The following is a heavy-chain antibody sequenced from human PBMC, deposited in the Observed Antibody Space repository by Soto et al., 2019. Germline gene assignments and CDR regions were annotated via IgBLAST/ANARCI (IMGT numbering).Heavy chain of an antibody. CDR3: TTLSITIFGVVLMDV. Sequence: SLRLSCAASGFTFSTSWFNWLRQAPGKGLEWVGLIKSKTDGGTIEYAAPVKGRFTISRDDSKTTLYLQMNSLKTEDTAVYYCTTLSITIFGVVLMDVWGQGTTVTVSS. V-gene: IGHV3-15*07. J-gene: IGHJ6*02. CDR2: IKSKTDGGTI. D-gene: IGHD3-3*01. CDR1: GFTFSTSW.